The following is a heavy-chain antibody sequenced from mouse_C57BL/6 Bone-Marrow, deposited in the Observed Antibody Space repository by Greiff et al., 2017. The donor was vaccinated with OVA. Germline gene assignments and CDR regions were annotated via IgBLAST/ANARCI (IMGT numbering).Heavy chain of an antibody. Sequence: EVKLMESGGGLVKPGGSLKLSCAASGFTFSSYTMSWVRQTPEKRLEWVATISGGGGNTYYPDSVKGRFTISRDNAKNTLYLQMSSLRSEDTALYYCARRVITTVVAHYAMDYWGQGTSVTVSS. CDR1: GFTFSSYT. J-gene: IGHJ4*01. CDR2: ISGGGGNT. D-gene: IGHD1-1*01. CDR3: ARRVITTVVAHYAMDY. V-gene: IGHV5-9*01.